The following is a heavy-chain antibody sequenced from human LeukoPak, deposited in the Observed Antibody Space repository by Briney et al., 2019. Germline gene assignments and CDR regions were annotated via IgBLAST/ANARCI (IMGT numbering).Heavy chain of an antibody. CDR1: GGTFSSYA. Sequence: ASVKVSCKASGGTFSSYAISWVRQAPGQGLEWMGGIIPIFGTANYAQKFQGRVTITADESTSTAYMELSSLRSEDTAVYYCASLLYSSGWYRDYYYYGMDVWGQGTTVTVSS. CDR3: ASLLYSSGWYRDYYYYGMDV. V-gene: IGHV1-69*13. J-gene: IGHJ6*02. D-gene: IGHD6-19*01. CDR2: IIPIFGTA.